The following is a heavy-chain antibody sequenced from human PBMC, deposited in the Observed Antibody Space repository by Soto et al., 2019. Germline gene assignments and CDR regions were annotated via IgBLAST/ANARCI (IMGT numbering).Heavy chain of an antibody. CDR2: ISPSGGTV. D-gene: IGHD7-27*01. Sequence: QVQLEESGGGLVKPGGSLRLSCAASGFSFSDYYMSWVRQAPGKGLQWVSYISPSGGTVYHADSVKGRFTVSRDNAKNSLSLQMNSLTAEDTAVYYCARLGQFDYWGQGTLVTVSS. CDR3: ARLGQFDY. V-gene: IGHV3-11*01. CDR1: GFSFSDYY. J-gene: IGHJ4*02.